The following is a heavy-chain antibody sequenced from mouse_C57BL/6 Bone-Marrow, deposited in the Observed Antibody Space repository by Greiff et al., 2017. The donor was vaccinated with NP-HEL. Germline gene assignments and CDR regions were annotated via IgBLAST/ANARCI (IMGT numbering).Heavy chain of an antibody. V-gene: IGHV2-2*01. Sequence: VQLVESGPGLVQPSQSLSITCTVSGFSLTSYGVHLVRQSPGKGLYWLGVIWSGGSTDYNAAFISRLSISKDHSKSQVFFKMNSLQADDTAIYYCARLGVTAGGSNWGQGTSVTVSS. CDR1: GFSLTSYG. CDR2: IWSGGST. J-gene: IGHJ4*01. D-gene: IGHD1-2*01. CDR3: ARLGVTAGGSN.